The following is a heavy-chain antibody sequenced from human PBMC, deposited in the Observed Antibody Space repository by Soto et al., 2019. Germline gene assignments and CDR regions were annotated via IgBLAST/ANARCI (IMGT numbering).Heavy chain of an antibody. CDR1: GFTFSSYA. CDR2: ISGSGGST. CDR3: AKEWGTRGYSYGYFDY. D-gene: IGHD5-18*01. J-gene: IGHJ4*02. Sequence: GSLRLSCAASGFTFSSYAMSWVRQAPGKGLEWVSAISGSGGSTYYADSVKGRFTISRDNSKNTLYLQMNSLRAEDTAVYYCAKEWGTRGYSYGYFDYRGQGTLVTVSS. V-gene: IGHV3-23*01.